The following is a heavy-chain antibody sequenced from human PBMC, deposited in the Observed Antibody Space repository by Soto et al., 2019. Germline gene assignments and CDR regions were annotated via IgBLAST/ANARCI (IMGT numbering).Heavy chain of an antibody. CDR2: INASGGNT. V-gene: IGHV1-46*01. Sequence: ASVKVSCKASGYTFTSYYMHWVRQAPGQGLEWMGRINASGGNTNYAQKLQGRVTMTTDTSTSTAYMELRSLRSDDTAVYYCARYYDFWSGPQYYYYMDVWGKGTTVTVSS. CDR1: GYTFTSYY. CDR3: ARYYDFWSGPQYYYYMDV. D-gene: IGHD3-3*01. J-gene: IGHJ6*03.